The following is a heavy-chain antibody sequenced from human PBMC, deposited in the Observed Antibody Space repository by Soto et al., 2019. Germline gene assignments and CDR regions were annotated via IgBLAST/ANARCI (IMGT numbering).Heavy chain of an antibody. D-gene: IGHD3-3*01. CDR2: IVVGSGNT. CDR1: GYTFTSSA. J-gene: IGHJ6*02. V-gene: IGHV1-58*01. Sequence: SVKVSCKASGYTFTSSAVQWVRQARGQRLEWIGWIVVGSGNTNYAKKFQERVTITRDMSTSTAYMELSSLRSEDTAVYYCAAEPYYDFWSGPYGTDVWGQGTTVTVSS. CDR3: AAEPYYDFWSGPYGTDV.